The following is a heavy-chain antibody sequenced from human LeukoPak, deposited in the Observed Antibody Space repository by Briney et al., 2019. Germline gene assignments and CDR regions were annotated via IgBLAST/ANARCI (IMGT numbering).Heavy chain of an antibody. CDR2: IYSGGST. CDR3: AARDNFDWPHRSFDY. V-gene: IGHV3-53*01. D-gene: IGHD3-9*01. J-gene: IGHJ4*02. Sequence: GGSLRLSCAASGFTVSSNYMSWVRQAPGKGLEWVSVIYSGGSTYYADSVKGRFTISRDNSKNTLYLQMNSLRAEDTAVYYCAARDNFDWPHRSFDYWGQGTLVTVSS. CDR1: GFTVSSNY.